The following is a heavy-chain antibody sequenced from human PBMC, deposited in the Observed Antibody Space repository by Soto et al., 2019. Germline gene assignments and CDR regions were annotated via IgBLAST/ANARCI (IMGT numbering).Heavy chain of an antibody. D-gene: IGHD2-2*02. CDR1: GGSIGSSSYY. V-gene: IGHV4-39*01. CDR3: ARHGDIVVVTAAIRWFDP. Sequence: SETLTFTCTASGGSIGSSSYYWGWIRQPPGKGLEWIGSIYYSASTYYNPSLKSRVTISVETSNNHFSLKLISVTAADTAVYYCARHGDIVVVTAAIRWFDPWGQGTLVTVSS. CDR2: IYYSAST. J-gene: IGHJ5*02.